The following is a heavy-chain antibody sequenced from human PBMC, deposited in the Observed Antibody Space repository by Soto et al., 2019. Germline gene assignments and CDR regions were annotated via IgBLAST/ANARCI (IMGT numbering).Heavy chain of an antibody. CDR3: AREGFKSRDYDFWSGYYTGMDYYYGMDV. CDR2: INPNSGGT. D-gene: IGHD3-3*01. V-gene: IGHV1-2*04. Sequence: ASVKVSCKASGYTFTGYYMHWVRQAPGQGLEWMGWINPNSGGTNYAQKFQGWVTMTRDTSISTAYMELSRLRSDDTAVYYCAREGFKSRDYDFWSGYYTGMDYYYGMDVWGQGTTVTVSS. CDR1: GYTFTGYY. J-gene: IGHJ6*02.